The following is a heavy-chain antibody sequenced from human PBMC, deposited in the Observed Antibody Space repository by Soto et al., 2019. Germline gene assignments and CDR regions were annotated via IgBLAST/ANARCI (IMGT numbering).Heavy chain of an antibody. Sequence: ASVKVSCKASGYTFTGCYMHWVRQAPGQGLEWMGWINPNSGGTNYAQKFQGWVTMTRDTSISAAYMELSRLRSDDTAVYYCARDLEKPEYSGSSYYYYGMDVWGQGTTVTVSS. CDR1: GYTFTGCY. V-gene: IGHV1-2*04. CDR3: ARDLEKPEYSGSSYYYYGMDV. CDR2: INPNSGGT. D-gene: IGHD1-26*01. J-gene: IGHJ6*02.